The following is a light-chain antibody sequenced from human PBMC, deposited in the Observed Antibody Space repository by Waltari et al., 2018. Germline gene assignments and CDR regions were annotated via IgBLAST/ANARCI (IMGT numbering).Light chain of an antibody. Sequence: EIVLTQSPGTLSLSPGERATLSCRASQSVSKTLAWDQPKPGQAPRLLIYDASSRATGIPDRFSGSGSGTDFSLTISRLEPEDFAVYYCQKYGSLPATFGQGTKVEIK. V-gene: IGKV3-20*01. J-gene: IGKJ1*01. CDR1: QSVSKT. CDR2: DAS. CDR3: QKYGSLPAT.